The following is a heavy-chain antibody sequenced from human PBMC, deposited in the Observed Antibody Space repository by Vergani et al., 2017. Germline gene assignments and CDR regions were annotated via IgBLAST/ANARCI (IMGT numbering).Heavy chain of an antibody. CDR3: ARQNREVFCTNGVCPLGY. CDR2: ISRSSSTI. CDR1: GSTFSSYA. D-gene: IGHD2-8*01. V-gene: IGHV3-48*01. J-gene: IGHJ4*02. Sequence: VRLVESGGGVVQPGRSLRLSCAASGSTFSSYAMNWVRQAPGKGLEWVSYISRSSSTIYYADSVKGRITISRDNAKNSLHLQMNSLRAEDTAVYYCARQNREVFCTNGVCPLGYWGQGALVTVSS.